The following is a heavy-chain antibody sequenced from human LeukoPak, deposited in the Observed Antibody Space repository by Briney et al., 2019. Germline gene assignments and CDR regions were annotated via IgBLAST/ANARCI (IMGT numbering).Heavy chain of an antibody. CDR2: ISYDGSNK. J-gene: IGHJ3*02. V-gene: IGHV3-30-3*01. Sequence: GGSLRLSCAASGFTFSGYPIHWVRQAPGKGLEWVAVISYDGSNKYYADSVKGRFTISRDNSKNTLYLQMNSLRAEDTAVYYCAREVLSSGWYDAFDIWGQGTMVTVSS. CDR3: AREVLSSGWYDAFDI. CDR1: GFTFSGYP. D-gene: IGHD6-19*01.